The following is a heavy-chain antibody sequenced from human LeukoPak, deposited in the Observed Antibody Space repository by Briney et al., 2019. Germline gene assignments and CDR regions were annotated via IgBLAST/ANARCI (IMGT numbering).Heavy chain of an antibody. CDR2: ISKDGSDK. Sequence: GGSLRLSCAASGSTFSDYAVHWVRQAPGKGLEWVAVISKDGSDKYYPGSVRGRFTISRDNSKNTIYLQMDSLRAEDTAIYYCARDYWWNYDYWGQGTLVTVSS. D-gene: IGHD1-7*01. CDR3: ARDYWWNYDY. CDR1: GSTFSDYA. J-gene: IGHJ4*02. V-gene: IGHV3-30-3*01.